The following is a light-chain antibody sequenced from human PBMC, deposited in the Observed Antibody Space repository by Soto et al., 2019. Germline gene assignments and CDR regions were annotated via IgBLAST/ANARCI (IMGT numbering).Light chain of an antibody. V-gene: IGKV3-15*01. CDR3: QQYHNWPLT. CDR2: EAS. J-gene: IGKJ4*01. CDR1: QSVRSN. Sequence: EIVMTQSPATLSVSPGERATLSCRASQSVRSNLAWYQQKPSQAPRLLISEASTRATGIPARFSGSGSGTEFTLTISSLQSEDFAVYYCQQYHNWPLTFGGGTKVEIK.